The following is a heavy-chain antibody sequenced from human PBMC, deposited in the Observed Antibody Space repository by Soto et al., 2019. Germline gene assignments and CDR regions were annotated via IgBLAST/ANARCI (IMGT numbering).Heavy chain of an antibody. J-gene: IGHJ6*02. Sequence: QVQLVQSGAEVKKPGASVKVSCKASGYTFTSYGISWVRQAPGQGLEWMGWISAYNGKANYAQKLQGRVTMTIDTSTSTAYMELRSLRSDDTAVYYCARACESRCYGMDVWGQGTTVTVSS. D-gene: IGHD2-8*01. CDR2: ISAYNGKA. CDR3: ARACESRCYGMDV. V-gene: IGHV1-18*01. CDR1: GYTFTSYG.